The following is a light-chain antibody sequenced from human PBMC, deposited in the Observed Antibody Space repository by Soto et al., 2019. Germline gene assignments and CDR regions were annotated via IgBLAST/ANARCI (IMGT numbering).Light chain of an antibody. J-gene: IGKJ1*01. V-gene: IGKV1-9*01. CDR1: QGIGS. CDR2: AAS. CDR3: QQYYTYPWT. Sequence: DIQFTQAPSFRSASLGDRVTITCRASQGIGSLAWYQQKPGKAPSLLIYAASTLQSGVPSRFSGSGSGTDFTRTIGCLQSEDLETDYCQQYYTYPWTFGQGTKVDIK.